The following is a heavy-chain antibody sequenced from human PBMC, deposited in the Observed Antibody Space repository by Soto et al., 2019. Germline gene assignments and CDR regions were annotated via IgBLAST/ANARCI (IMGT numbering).Heavy chain of an antibody. Sequence: QVQLQESGPGLVKPSETLSLTCTVSGGSMTGYYWNWIRQSPGKGLEWIGYIYNSGATSSSPSLKSRVTISIESSKNQFSLNLASATAADTAVYYCVRNTVTALRYFDYWGPGILVTVSS. D-gene: IGHD4-17*01. CDR3: VRNTVTALRYFDY. V-gene: IGHV4-4*09. J-gene: IGHJ4*02. CDR2: IYNSGAT. CDR1: GGSMTGYY.